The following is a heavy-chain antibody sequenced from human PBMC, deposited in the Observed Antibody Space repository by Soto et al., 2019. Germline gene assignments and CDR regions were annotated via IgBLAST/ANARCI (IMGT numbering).Heavy chain of an antibody. CDR2: IYPGDSDT. J-gene: IGHJ6*02. CDR1: GYSFTHYW. CDR3: ARGEKYQLRFSYYYYGMDV. Sequence: PGESLNISCKGSGYSFTHYWIGWVRQMPGKGLEWMGIIYPGDSDTRYSPSFQGQVTVSADKSISTAYLQWSSLKASDTAMYYCARGEKYQLRFSYYYYGMDVWGQGTTVTVSS. D-gene: IGHD2-2*01. V-gene: IGHV5-51*01.